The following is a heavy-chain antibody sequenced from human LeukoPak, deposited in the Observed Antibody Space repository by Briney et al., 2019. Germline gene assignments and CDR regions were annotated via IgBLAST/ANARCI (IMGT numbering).Heavy chain of an antibody. Sequence: GASVKVSCKAFGYSFNSYYMNWVRQAPGQGLEWMGKINPGGGYTKYTQKFQGRFTMTSDTSTSTVYMEFSNLRPDDTAVYLCARDGSWSSIGGLGYWGQGTLVTVSS. CDR1: GYSFNSYY. D-gene: IGHD2-15*01. V-gene: IGHV1-46*02. CDR2: INPGGGYT. J-gene: IGHJ4*02. CDR3: ARDGSWSSIGGLGY.